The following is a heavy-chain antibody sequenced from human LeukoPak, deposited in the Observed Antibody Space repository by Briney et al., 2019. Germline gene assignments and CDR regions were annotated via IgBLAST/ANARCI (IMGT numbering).Heavy chain of an antibody. Sequence: PGGSLRLSCAASGFTFSSYAMHWVRQAPGKGLEWVAVIWYDGSNKYYADSVKGRFTISRDNSKNTLYLQMNSLRAEDTAVYYCAREHLIWFGELFWWFDPWGQGTLVTVSS. CDR2: IWYDGSNK. CDR3: AREHLIWFGELFWWFDP. V-gene: IGHV3-33*08. CDR1: GFTFSSYA. D-gene: IGHD3-10*01. J-gene: IGHJ5*02.